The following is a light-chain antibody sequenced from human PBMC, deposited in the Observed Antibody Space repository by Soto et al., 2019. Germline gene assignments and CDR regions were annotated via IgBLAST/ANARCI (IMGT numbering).Light chain of an antibody. Sequence: QSVLTQPASVSGSPGQSITISCTGTSSDVGSYNLVSWYQQHPGKAPKLMIYEGSKRPSGVSNRFSGSKSGNTASLTISGLQAEDEADYYCCSYAGSSTPYAFGTGTKVNVL. CDR1: SSDVGSYNL. CDR2: EGS. J-gene: IGLJ1*01. V-gene: IGLV2-23*01. CDR3: CSYAGSSTPYA.